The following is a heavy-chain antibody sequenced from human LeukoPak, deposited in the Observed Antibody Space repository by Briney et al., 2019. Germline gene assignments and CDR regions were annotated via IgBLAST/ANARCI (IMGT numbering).Heavy chain of an antibody. Sequence: ASVKVSCKASGYTFTSYGISWVRPAPGQGLERMGWISAYNGNTNYAQKLQGRVTMTTDTSTSTAYMELRSLRSDDTAVYYCARDPEKYQLYNWFDPWGQGTLVTVSS. D-gene: IGHD2-2*01. CDR2: ISAYNGNT. V-gene: IGHV1-18*01. CDR3: ARDPEKYQLYNWFDP. J-gene: IGHJ5*02. CDR1: GYTFTSYG.